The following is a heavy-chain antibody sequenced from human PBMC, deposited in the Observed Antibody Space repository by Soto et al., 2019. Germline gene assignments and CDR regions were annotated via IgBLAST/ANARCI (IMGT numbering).Heavy chain of an antibody. Sequence: QVQLQQWGAGLLKPSETLSLTCAVYGGSFSGYYWSWIRQPPGKGLEWIGEINHSGSTNYNPALKSRVTISVDTSKNQFSLTLSSVTAADTAVYYCARAGWYYDSSGYPMRFFDYWGQGTLVTVSS. CDR2: INHSGST. CDR3: ARAGWYYDSSGYPMRFFDY. D-gene: IGHD3-22*01. V-gene: IGHV4-34*01. CDR1: GGSFSGYY. J-gene: IGHJ4*02.